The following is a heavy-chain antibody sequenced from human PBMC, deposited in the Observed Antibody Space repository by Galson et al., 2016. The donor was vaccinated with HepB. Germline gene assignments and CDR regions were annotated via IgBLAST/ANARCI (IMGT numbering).Heavy chain of an antibody. CDR3: ARRSCTAGRCYSASYLCFDS. CDR2: IKPDGSEK. J-gene: IGHJ4*02. D-gene: IGHD2-15*01. CDR1: TFTFSNYW. V-gene: IGHV3-7*01. Sequence: SLRLSCADSTFTFSNYWMTWVRQAPGKGLEWVANIKPDGSEKYYVDSVKGRFTISRDNAKNSLYLQMNSLRAEDTAVSYCARRSCTAGRCYSASYLCFDSWGQGTLVTVSS.